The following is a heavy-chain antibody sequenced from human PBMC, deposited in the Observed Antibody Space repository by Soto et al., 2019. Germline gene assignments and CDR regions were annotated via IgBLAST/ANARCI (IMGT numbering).Heavy chain of an antibody. V-gene: IGHV4-4*02. J-gene: IGHJ4*02. CDR2: IYHSGST. CDR1: GGSISSTNW. D-gene: IGHD6-13*01. CDR3: ASWGGIASPAYDGSLAPYDY. Sequence: PSETLSLTCAVSGGSISSTNWWSWVRQPPGKGLEWIGEIYHSGSTNYNPSLKSRVTISVDKSKNQFSLKLSSVTAADTAVYYCASWGGIASPAYDGSLAPYDYWGQGTLVTVSS.